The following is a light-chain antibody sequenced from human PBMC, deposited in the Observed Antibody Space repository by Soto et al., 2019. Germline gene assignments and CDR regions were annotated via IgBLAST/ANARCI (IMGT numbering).Light chain of an antibody. V-gene: IGKV3-20*01. CDR3: QQYGSSPTWT. CDR2: GAS. Sequence: EIVLTQSPGTLSLSPGERDTISCRASQSVSSSYLAWYQQKPGQAPRLLIYGASSSATGIPDRFSGSGSGTDFTLTISRLEPEDFAVYYCQQYGSSPTWTFGQGTKVDIK. J-gene: IGKJ1*01. CDR1: QSVSSSY.